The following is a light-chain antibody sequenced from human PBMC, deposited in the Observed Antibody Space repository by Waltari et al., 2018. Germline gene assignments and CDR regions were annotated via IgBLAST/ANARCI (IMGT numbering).Light chain of an antibody. Sequence: ETVMTQSPATLSVSPGERAIPSCRTSQTIGFSLAWYQQKPGQAPRLLIYHASTRATGIPARFSGSGSETEFTLTISSLQSEDVAVYYCQQYNKWPPGTFGQGTKVEI. CDR3: QQYNKWPPGT. CDR2: HAS. CDR1: QTIGFS. V-gene: IGKV3-15*01. J-gene: IGKJ1*01.